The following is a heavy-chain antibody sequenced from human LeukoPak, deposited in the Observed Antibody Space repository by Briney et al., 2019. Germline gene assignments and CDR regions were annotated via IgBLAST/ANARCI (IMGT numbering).Heavy chain of an antibody. J-gene: IGHJ3*02. CDR2: ISSSGSTI. CDR3: ARTGYCSSTSCYADAFDI. V-gene: IGHV3-48*03. Sequence: LTGGSLRLSCAASGFTFSSYEMNWVRQAPGKGLEWASYISSSGSTIYYADSVKGRFTLSRDNAKNSLYLQMNSLRAEDTAVYYCARTGYCSSTSCYADAFDIWGQGTMVTVSS. CDR1: GFTFSSYE. D-gene: IGHD2-2*01.